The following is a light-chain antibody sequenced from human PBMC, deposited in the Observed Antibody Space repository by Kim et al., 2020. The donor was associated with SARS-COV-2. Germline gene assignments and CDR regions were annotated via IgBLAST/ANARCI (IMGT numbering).Light chain of an antibody. CDR3: QQYNDWRT. J-gene: IGKJ1*01. CDR1: QRLNSN. CDR2: AAS. V-gene: IGKV3-15*01. Sequence: SVAPEERATLSCRASQRLNSNLAWYQQKPGRAPRLLIYAASTRATGIPARFSGSGTATEFTLTISSLRSEDFAVYYCQQYNDWRTFGQGTKVDIK.